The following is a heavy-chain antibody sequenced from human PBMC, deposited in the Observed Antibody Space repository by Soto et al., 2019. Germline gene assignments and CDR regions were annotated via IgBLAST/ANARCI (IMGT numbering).Heavy chain of an antibody. D-gene: IGHD6-19*01. CDR3: AKDLEQCLLDYYYYGMDV. CDR2: ISGSGGST. V-gene: IGHV3-23*01. Sequence: EVQLLESGGGLVQPGGSLRLSCAASGFTFSSYAMSWVRQAPGKGLEWVSAISGSGGSTYYADSVKGRFTISRDNSKNTLYLQRNSLRAEDTAVYYCAKDLEQCLLDYYYYGMDVWGQGTTVTVSS. CDR1: GFTFSSYA. J-gene: IGHJ6*02.